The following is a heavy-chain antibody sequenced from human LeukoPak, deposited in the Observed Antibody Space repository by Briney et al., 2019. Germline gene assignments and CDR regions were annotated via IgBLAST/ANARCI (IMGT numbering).Heavy chain of an antibody. CDR3: ARVSQVQTLIFGVVSNWFDP. Sequence: ASVKVSCKASGYTFTSYDINWVRQATGQGLEWMGWMNPNSGNTGYAQKFQGRVTMTRNTSISTAYMELSSLRSEDTAVYYCARVSQVQTLIFGVVSNWFDPWGQGTLVTVSS. CDR2: MNPNSGNT. V-gene: IGHV1-8*01. D-gene: IGHD3-3*01. J-gene: IGHJ5*02. CDR1: GYTFTSYD.